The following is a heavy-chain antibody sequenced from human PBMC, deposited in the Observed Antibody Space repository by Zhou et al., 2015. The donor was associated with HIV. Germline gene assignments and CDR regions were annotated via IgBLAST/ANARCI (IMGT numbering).Heavy chain of an antibody. CDR2: IIPTFGTA. CDR1: GATFSRFA. CDR3: ARAPIIAAANRYFYYGMDV. J-gene: IGHJ6*02. D-gene: IGHD3-16*02. Sequence: QVQLVQSGAEVKKPGSSVKVSCKASGATFSRFAITWLRQAPGRGLEWMGGIIPTFGTANVAQMFRDRVSIDADKSTSTAYMELSSLRSDDMAVYYCARAPIIAAANRYFYYGMDVWGQGTPVTVSS. V-gene: IGHV1-69*06.